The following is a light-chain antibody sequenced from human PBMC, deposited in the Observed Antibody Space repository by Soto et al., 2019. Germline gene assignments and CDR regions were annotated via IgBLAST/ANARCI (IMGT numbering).Light chain of an antibody. V-gene: IGLV1-44*01. CDR3: ATWDDSLNVVV. CDR1: SSNIGSNS. CDR2: SNN. J-gene: IGLJ2*01. Sequence: SVLTQPPSASGTPGQRVSISCSGSSSNIGSNSVNWFQHLPGTAPKRLIYSNNQRPSGVPDRISGSKSGASASLAISGLQSEDEADYYCATWDDSLNVVVFGGGTKLTVL.